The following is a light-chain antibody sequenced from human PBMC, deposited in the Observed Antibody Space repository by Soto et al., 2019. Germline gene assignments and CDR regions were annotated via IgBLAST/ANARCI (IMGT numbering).Light chain of an antibody. Sequence: EIVMTQSPATLSVSPGERATLSCRASQSVSSNLAWYQQKPGQAPRLLIYSASTRATGTPARFSGSGSGTEFTLTISSLQSEDFALYYCQQYNNWPPITFGQGTRLEIK. CDR1: QSVSSN. CDR2: SAS. V-gene: IGKV3-15*01. J-gene: IGKJ5*01. CDR3: QQYNNWPPIT.